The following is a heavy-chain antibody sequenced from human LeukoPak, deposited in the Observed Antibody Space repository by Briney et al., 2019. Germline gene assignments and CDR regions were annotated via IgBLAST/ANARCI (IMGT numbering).Heavy chain of an antibody. CDR3: ARVLRGVGAIDY. J-gene: IGHJ4*02. V-gene: IGHV1-69*04. CDR1: GDTFSSYA. Sequence: SVKVSCKASGDTFSSYAISWVRQAPEQGLEWMGRNIPILGIANYAQKFQGRVTITADKSTSTAYMELSSLRSEDTAVYYCARVLRGVGAIDYWGQGTLVTVSS. CDR2: NIPILGIA. D-gene: IGHD1-26*01.